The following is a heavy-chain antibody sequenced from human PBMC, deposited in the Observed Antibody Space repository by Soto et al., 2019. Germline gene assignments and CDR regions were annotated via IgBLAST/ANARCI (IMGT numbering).Heavy chain of an antibody. D-gene: IGHD4-17*01. CDR3: ARGRDLATVTTFDY. CDR1: GFPFSRYA. J-gene: IGHJ4*02. CDR2: IHGSGGSA. Sequence: EVQLLESGGGLLQRGGSLRLSCAASGFPFSRYAMNWVRQAPGKVLEWVSVIHGSGGSAYYEDSVKGRFTISRDNAKNTMFLPMNRLRVEATAMYFYARGRDLATVTTFDYWGQGALVTVSP. V-gene: IGHV3-23*01.